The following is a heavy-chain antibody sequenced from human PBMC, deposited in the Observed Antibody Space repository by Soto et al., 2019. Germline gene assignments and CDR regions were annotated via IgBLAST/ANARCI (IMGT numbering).Heavy chain of an antibody. Sequence: QLLLQESGPGLVKPSETLSLTCTVSGGSILDSTYYWAWIRQSPGKGLGWIGTIFYSGGTFYTPSLKSRVSMSVATSTHQFSLKLSSVTAADTAVYYCARQASGYYYGWFDPWGQGTLVTVSS. CDR2: IFYSGGT. V-gene: IGHV4-39*01. D-gene: IGHD3-22*01. CDR3: ARQASGYYYGWFDP. J-gene: IGHJ5*02. CDR1: GGSILDSTYY.